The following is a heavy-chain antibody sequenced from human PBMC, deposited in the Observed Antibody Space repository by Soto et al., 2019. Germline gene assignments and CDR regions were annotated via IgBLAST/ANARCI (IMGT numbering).Heavy chain of an antibody. J-gene: IGHJ6*02. V-gene: IGHV4-61*03. CDR2: IYCSGST. CDR3: ARASRDPYYYYYGMDV. CDR1: GGSVSSGTYY. Sequence: QVQLQESGPGLVKPSETLSLTCTVSGGSVSSGTYYWSWIRQPPGKGLECIGYIYCSGSTSYNPSLKSRVTISVDTPKNHFSLKLSSVTAADTAVYYCARASRDPYYYYYGMDVWGQGATVTVSS.